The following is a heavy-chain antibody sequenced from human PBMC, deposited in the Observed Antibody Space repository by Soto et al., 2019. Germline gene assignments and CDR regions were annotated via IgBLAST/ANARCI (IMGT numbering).Heavy chain of an antibody. J-gene: IGHJ6*02. V-gene: IGHV3-23*01. CDR1: GFSFSTYA. CDR3: AKENWNYGDYGMDV. D-gene: IGHD1-7*01. Sequence: GGSLRLSCAASGFSFSTYAMSWVRQGPGKGLEWVSAISGSGGSTYYADSVKGRFTISRDNSKNTLYMQMNSLRAEDTAVYYCAKENWNYGDYGMDVWGQGTTVTVS. CDR2: ISGSGGST.